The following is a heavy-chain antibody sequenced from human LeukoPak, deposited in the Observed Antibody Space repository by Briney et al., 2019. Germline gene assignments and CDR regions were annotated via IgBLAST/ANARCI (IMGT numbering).Heavy chain of an antibody. Sequence: SETLSLTCTVSGGSISSYYWTWIPRPPGKGLEWIGYIYYSGSTNYNPSLKSRVTISVDTSKNHFSLKLTSVTAADSAVYYCIGGYTRSKFDFWGQGTLVTVSS. CDR3: IGGYTRSKFDF. D-gene: IGHD3-16*02. CDR2: IYYSGST. J-gene: IGHJ4*02. CDR1: GGSISSYY. V-gene: IGHV4-59*01.